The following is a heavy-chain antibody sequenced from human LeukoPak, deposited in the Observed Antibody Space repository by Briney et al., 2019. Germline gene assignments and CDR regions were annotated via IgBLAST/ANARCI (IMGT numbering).Heavy chain of an antibody. CDR3: AKDRVTMIVVVTNLDY. J-gene: IGHJ4*02. D-gene: IGHD3-22*01. V-gene: IGHV3-23*01. CDR1: GFTFSSYA. Sequence: PGGSLRLSCAASGFTFSSYAMSWVRQAPGKGLEWVSAISGSGGSTYYADSVKGRFTISRDNSKNTLYLQMNSLRAEDTAVYYCAKDRVTMIVVVTNLDYWGQGTLVTVSS. CDR2: ISGSGGST.